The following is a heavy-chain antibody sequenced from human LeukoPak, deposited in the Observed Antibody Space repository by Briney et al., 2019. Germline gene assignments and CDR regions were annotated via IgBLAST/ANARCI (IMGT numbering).Heavy chain of an antibody. CDR2: IYSSGST. J-gene: IGHJ4*02. CDR3: VRQGGPVTNYFDY. V-gene: IGHV4-39*01. D-gene: IGHD4-17*01. Sequence: SETLSLTCSVAGGSISSSSYYWGWIRQPPGKGLEWIGSIYSSGSTYYNPSLKSRVTISLDTSKNQFSLKLNSVTAADTAVYYCVRQGGPVTNYFDYWGQGTLVTVSS. CDR1: GGSISSSSYY.